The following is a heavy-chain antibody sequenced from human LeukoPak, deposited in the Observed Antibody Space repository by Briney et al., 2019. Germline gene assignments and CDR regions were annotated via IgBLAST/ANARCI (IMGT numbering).Heavy chain of an antibody. CDR1: GGTFSSYA. V-gene: IGHV1-69*04. D-gene: IGHD5-24*01. Sequence: ASVKVSCKASGGTFSSYAISWVRQAPGQGLEWMGRIIPILGIANYAQKFQGRVTITADKSTSTAYMELSSLRSEDTAVYYCARGDGSHRDGYNPPFDYWGQGTLVTVSS. J-gene: IGHJ4*02. CDR2: IIPILGIA. CDR3: ARGDGSHRDGYNPPFDY.